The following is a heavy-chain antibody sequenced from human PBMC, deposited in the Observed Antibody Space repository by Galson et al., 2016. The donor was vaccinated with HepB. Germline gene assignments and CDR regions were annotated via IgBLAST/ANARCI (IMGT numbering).Heavy chain of an antibody. CDR1: GFSISTYT. J-gene: IGHJ3*02. V-gene: IGHV3-21*01. Sequence: SLRLSCAASGFSISTYTMNWVRQAPGKGLEWISYISSSSAYVDYADSVKGRFTISRENAKNSLYLQMNSLRAEDTAVYYCARDRSRFSSGYYTGARDVFAIRGQGTVVTVSS. D-gene: IGHD3-3*01. CDR2: ISSSSAYV. CDR3: ARDRSRFSSGYYTGARDVFAI.